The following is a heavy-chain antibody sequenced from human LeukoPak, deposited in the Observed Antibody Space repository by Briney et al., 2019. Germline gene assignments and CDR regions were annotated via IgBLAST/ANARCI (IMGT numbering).Heavy chain of an antibody. Sequence: GGSLRLSCAASGFTFSSYTMTWVRQAPGKGLEWVSYISSTSSTIHYADSVKGRFTISRDNAKNSLYLQMNSLRAEDTAVYYCASALYPFSYSGLDVWGQGTTVTVSS. CDR2: ISSTSSTI. CDR1: GFTFSSYT. V-gene: IGHV3-48*01. D-gene: IGHD3-16*01. J-gene: IGHJ6*02. CDR3: ASALYPFSYSGLDV.